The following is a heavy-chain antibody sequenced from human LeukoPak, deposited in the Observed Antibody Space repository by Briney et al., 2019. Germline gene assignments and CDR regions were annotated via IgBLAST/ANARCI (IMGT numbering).Heavy chain of an antibody. V-gene: IGHV3-64*01. CDR1: GFSFSSYA. J-gene: IGHJ4*02. Sequence: GRSLTLSCAASGFSFSSYAMDCVRQAAGKWLEYVSAISSNGGSTYYANSVKGRFTISRDNSKNTLYLQMGSLRVEDMAVYYCARESEELTFDYWGQGTLVTVSS. CDR3: ARESEELTFDY. D-gene: IGHD1-7*01. CDR2: ISSNGGST.